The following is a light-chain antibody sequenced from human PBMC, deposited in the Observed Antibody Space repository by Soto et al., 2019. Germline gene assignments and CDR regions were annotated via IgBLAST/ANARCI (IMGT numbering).Light chain of an antibody. CDR2: EVS. CDR3: SSYTSSSTVL. V-gene: IGLV2-14*01. J-gene: IGLJ2*01. CDR1: SSDVGGYNY. Sequence: QSVLTQPASVSGSPGQSITISCTGTSSDVGGYNYVSWYQQYPGKAPKLMIYEVSNRPSGVSHRFSGSKSGNTASLTISGLQAEDEADYFCSSYTSSSTVLFGGGTKLTVL.